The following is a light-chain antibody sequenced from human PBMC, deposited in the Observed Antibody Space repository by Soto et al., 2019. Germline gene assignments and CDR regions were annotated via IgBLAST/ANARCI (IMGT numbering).Light chain of an antibody. J-gene: IGLJ2*01. CDR1: SSNIGAGYD. CDR2: GNS. Sequence: QSVLTQPPSVSGAPGQWVTISCTGSSSNIGAGYDVHWYQQLPGTAPKLLIYGNSNRPSGVPDRFSGSKSGTSASLAITGLQAEDEADYYCQSYDSSLVVFGGGTKVTVL. V-gene: IGLV1-40*01. CDR3: QSYDSSLVV.